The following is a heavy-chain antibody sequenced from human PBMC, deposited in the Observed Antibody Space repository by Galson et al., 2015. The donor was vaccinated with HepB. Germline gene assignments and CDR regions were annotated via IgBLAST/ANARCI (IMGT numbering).Heavy chain of an antibody. D-gene: IGHD5-12*01. Sequence: SLRLSCAASGFTFSSYAMSWVRQAPGKGLEWVSAISGSGGSTYYADSVQGRSTISRDNSKNTLYLQMNSLRAEDTAVYYCAKDRSSGYEWGAFDIWGQGTMVTVSS. CDR1: GFTFSSYA. V-gene: IGHV3-23*01. CDR2: ISGSGGST. J-gene: IGHJ3*02. CDR3: AKDRSSGYEWGAFDI.